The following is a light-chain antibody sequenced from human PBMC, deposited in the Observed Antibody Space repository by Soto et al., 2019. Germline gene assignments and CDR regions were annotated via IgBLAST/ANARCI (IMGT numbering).Light chain of an antibody. CDR2: GAS. V-gene: IGKV3-15*01. CDR1: QSVSSN. CDR3: QQYNKWPRT. J-gene: IGKJ1*01. Sequence: EIVMTQSPATLSVSPGERATLSCRASQSVSSNLAWYQQKPGQAPRLLIYGASTRATGIPARFSGSGSGTEFTLTMSSLQSEDFAFYYCQQYNKWPRTFGQGTKVEI.